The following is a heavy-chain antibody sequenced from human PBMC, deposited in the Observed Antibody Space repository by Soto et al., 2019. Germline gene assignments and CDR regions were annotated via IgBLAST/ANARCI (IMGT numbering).Heavy chain of an antibody. CDR3: ARDYCSGGSCHHGYYYGMDV. J-gene: IGHJ6*02. Sequence: SETLSLTCTVSGGSVSSGSYYWSWIRQPPGKGLEWIGYIYYSGSTNYNPSLKSRVTISVDTSKNQFSLKLSSVTAADTAVYYCARDYCSGGSCHHGYYYGMDVWGQGTTVTVPS. D-gene: IGHD2-15*01. CDR2: IYYSGST. V-gene: IGHV4-61*01. CDR1: GGSVSSGSYY.